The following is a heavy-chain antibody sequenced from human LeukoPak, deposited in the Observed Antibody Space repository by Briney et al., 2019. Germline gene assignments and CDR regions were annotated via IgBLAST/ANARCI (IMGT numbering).Heavy chain of an antibody. V-gene: IGHV4-31*03. CDR2: IYYSGST. Sequence: SQTLSLTCTVSGGSISSGGYYWSWIRQHPGKGLEWIGYIYYSGSTYYNPSLKSRVTISVDTSKNQFSLKLSSVTAADTAVYYCARSRVRAAAGTHHYVWFDPWGQGTLVTVSS. J-gene: IGHJ5*02. CDR1: GGSISSGGYY. CDR3: ARSRVRAAAGTHHYVWFDP. D-gene: IGHD6-13*01.